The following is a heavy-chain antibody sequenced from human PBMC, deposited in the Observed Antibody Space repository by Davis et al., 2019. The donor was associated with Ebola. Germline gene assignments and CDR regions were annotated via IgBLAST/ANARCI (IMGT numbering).Heavy chain of an antibody. D-gene: IGHD3-16*01. CDR2: IYYSGST. CDR3: ARVTGDFYYYGMDV. J-gene: IGHJ6*02. V-gene: IGHV4-59*01. Sequence: GSLRLSCTVSGGSISSYYWSWIRQPPGKGLEWIGYIYYSGSTNYNPSLKSRVTISVDTSKNRFSLKLSSVTAADTAVYYCARVTGDFYYYGMDVWGQGTTVVVSS. CDR1: GGSISSYY.